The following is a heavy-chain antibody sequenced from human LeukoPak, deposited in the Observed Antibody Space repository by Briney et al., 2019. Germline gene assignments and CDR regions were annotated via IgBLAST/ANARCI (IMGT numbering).Heavy chain of an antibody. Sequence: SETLSLTCTVSGGSISSSSDYWGWIRQPPGKGLEWIGSIYYSGSTYYNPSLKSRVTISVDTSKNQFSLKLSSVTAADTAVYYCARHYSGNSGNYYYFDYWGQGTLVTVSS. CDR1: GGSISSSSDY. V-gene: IGHV4-39*01. CDR2: IYYSGST. CDR3: ARHYSGNSGNYYYFDY. D-gene: IGHD1-26*01. J-gene: IGHJ4*02.